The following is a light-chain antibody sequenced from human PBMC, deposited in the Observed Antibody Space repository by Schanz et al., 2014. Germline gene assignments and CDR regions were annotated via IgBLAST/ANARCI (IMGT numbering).Light chain of an antibody. CDR2: RAS. V-gene: IGKV3-20*01. J-gene: IGKJ3*01. CDR1: QSVSSSY. CDR3: QQYGTSPFT. Sequence: ETVMTQSPATLSLSPGERATLSCRASQSVSSSYLAWYQQKPGQAPRLLISRASSRATGIPDRFSASGSGTAFTLTITRLEPEDFAVYYCQQYGTSPFTFGPGTKVDIK.